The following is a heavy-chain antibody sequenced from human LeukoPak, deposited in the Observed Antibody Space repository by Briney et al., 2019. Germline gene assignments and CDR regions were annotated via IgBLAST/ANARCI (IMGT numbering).Heavy chain of an antibody. D-gene: IGHD4-23*01. V-gene: IGHV1-69*05. CDR2: IIPIFGTA. J-gene: IGHJ4*02. CDR1: GYTFTGYG. CDR3: ARNSRVVSTSGLNY. Sequence: SVKASCKASGYTFTGYGISWVRQAPGQGLEWMGGIIPIFGTANYAQKFQGRVTITTDESTSTAYMELSSLRSEDTAVYYCARNSRVVSTSGLNYWGQGTLVTVSS.